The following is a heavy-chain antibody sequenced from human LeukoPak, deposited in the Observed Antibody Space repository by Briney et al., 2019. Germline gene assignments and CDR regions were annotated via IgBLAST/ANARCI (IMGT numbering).Heavy chain of an antibody. Sequence: GGSLRLSCAASGFTFTNHWMHWVRQAPGKGLVWVSRINSDGSSTSFADSVKGRFTISRDNAKNTLYLQMNSLRAEDTAVYYCARAISHSNHGVDVWGQGTTVTVSS. CDR1: GFTFTNHW. CDR2: INSDGSST. J-gene: IGHJ6*02. D-gene: IGHD6-13*01. CDR3: ARAISHSNHGVDV. V-gene: IGHV3-74*01.